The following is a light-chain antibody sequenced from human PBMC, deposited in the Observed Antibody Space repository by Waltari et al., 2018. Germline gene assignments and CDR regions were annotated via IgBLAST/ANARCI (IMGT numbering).Light chain of an antibody. CDR3: QQRSNWPPAWS. Sequence: EIELTQSPATLSLSPGERATLSCRASQSVGRYLAWYQQKPGQSPRPLIYDASTRATGIPARFSGSGSGTDFTLTISSLEPEDFAVYYCQQRSNWPPAWSFGPGTKVDI. J-gene: IGKJ3*01. CDR1: QSVGRY. V-gene: IGKV3-11*01. CDR2: DAS.